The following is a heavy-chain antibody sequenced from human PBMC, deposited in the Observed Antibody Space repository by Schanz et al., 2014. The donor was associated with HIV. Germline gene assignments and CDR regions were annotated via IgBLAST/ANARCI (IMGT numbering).Heavy chain of an antibody. CDR2: INHSGST. V-gene: IGHV4-34*02. Sequence: QVQLQQWGAGLLKPSETLSLTCAVYGESLSGYYWTWIRQPPKKGLEWIGEINHSGSTNYTPSLKSRVTISVDTSKNQFSLKMDSVTAADTAVYYCARALNRGSSSWYIWYFDYWGQGTLVTVSS. D-gene: IGHD6-13*01. CDR3: ARALNRGSSSWYIWYFDY. J-gene: IGHJ4*02. CDR1: GESLSGYY.